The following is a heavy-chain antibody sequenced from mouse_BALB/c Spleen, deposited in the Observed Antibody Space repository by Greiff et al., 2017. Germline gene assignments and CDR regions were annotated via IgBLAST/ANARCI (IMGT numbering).Heavy chain of an antibody. V-gene: IGHV5-12-2*01. Sequence: EVQGVESGGGLVQPGGSLKLSCAASGFTFSSYTMSWVRQTPEKRLEWVAYISNGGGSTYYPDTVKGRFTISRDNAKNTLYLQMSSLKSEDTAMYYCARHGITTVVAHFDYWGQGTTLTVSS. CDR1: GFTFSSYT. CDR2: ISNGGGST. D-gene: IGHD1-1*01. J-gene: IGHJ2*01. CDR3: ARHGITTVVAHFDY.